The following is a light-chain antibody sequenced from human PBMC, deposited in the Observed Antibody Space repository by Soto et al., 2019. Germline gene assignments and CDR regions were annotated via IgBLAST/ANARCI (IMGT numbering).Light chain of an antibody. J-gene: IGLJ1*01. CDR1: SSDVGGYNY. V-gene: IGLV2-14*01. Sequence: QSSLTQPASVSGSPGQSITISCTGTSSDVGGYNYVYWYQQHPGKAPKLMIYEVSNRPSGVSNRFSGSKSGNTASLTISGVQAEDEADYYCSSYTSSSSPYVFGTGTKVTV. CDR2: EVS. CDR3: SSYTSSSSPYV.